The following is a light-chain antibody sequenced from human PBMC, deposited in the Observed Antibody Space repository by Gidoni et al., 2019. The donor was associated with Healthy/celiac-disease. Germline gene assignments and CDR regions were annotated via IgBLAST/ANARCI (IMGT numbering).Light chain of an antibody. J-gene: IGLJ2*01. Sequence: QSVLTPPPSAYGTPGQRVTIPCSGSSSNIGSNTVNGYQQLPGTAPKLLIYSNNQRPSGVPDRFSGSKSGTSASLAISGLQSEDEADYYCAAWDDSLNGHVVFGGGTKLTVL. CDR2: SNN. CDR1: SSNIGSNT. V-gene: IGLV1-44*01. CDR3: AAWDDSLNGHVV.